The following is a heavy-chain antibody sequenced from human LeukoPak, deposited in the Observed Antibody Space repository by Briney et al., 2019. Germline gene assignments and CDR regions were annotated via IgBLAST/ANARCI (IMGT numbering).Heavy chain of an antibody. V-gene: IGHV3-66*01. D-gene: IGHD7-27*01. J-gene: IGHJ4*02. CDR1: GFTVSSNY. CDR3: AASNSAYFDY. Sequence: GGSLRLSCAASGFTVSSNYMSWVRQAPGKGLEWVSVIYSGGSTYYADSVKGRFTISRDNSENTLYLQMNSLRAEDTAVYYCAASNSAYFDYWGQGTLVTVSS. CDR2: IYSGGST.